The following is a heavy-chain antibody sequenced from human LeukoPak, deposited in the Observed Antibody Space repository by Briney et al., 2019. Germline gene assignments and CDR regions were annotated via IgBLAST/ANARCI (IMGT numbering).Heavy chain of an antibody. V-gene: IGHV3-7*01. CDR2: INQDGSQK. CDR1: EFTFRSYW. Sequence: PGGSLRLSCAASEFTFRSYWMTWVRQAPGKGLEWVANINQDGSQKYYVDSVKGRFTISRDNDKNSLYLQMNSLGAEDTAVYYCSGDLGTTGYDLLDPWGQGTLVTVSS. CDR3: SGDLGTTGYDLLDP. D-gene: IGHD5-12*01. J-gene: IGHJ5*02.